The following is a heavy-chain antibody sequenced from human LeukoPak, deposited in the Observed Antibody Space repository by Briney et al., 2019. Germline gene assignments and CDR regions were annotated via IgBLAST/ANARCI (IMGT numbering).Heavy chain of an antibody. CDR2: IIPIFGTA. J-gene: IGHJ4*02. V-gene: IGHV1-69*13. CDR1: GGTFSSYA. D-gene: IGHD2-2*02. CDR3: ASHRYCSSTSCYTHDY. Sequence: GASVKVSCKASGGTFSSYAISWVRQAPGQGLEWMGGIIPIFGTANYAQKFQGRVTITADESTSTAYMELRSLRSDDTAVYYCASHRYCSSTSCYTHDYWGQGTLVTVSS.